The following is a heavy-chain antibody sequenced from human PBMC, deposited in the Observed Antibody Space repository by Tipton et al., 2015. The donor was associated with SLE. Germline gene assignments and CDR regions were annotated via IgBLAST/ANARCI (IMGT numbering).Heavy chain of an antibody. CDR3: ARHAGDYAYFDS. CDR1: GDSISSGGYS. J-gene: IGHJ4*02. Sequence: LRLSCAVSGDSISSGGYSWSWIRQPPGKGLEWLGFIDYNKSPDYNPSLKSRVTISVDGSKNQFSLKLTSVTAADTAVYYCARHAGDYAYFDSWGQGTLVTVSS. D-gene: IGHD4-17*01. CDR2: IDYNKSP. V-gene: IGHV4-30-2*01.